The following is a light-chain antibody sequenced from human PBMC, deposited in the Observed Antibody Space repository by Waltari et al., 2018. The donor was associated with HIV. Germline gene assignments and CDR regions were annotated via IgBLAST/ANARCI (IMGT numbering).Light chain of an antibody. V-gene: IGLV3-1*01. CDR1: NLGNKY. CDR2: QDT. CDR3: QAWDSSTVV. Sequence: SFELTQPPSVSVSPGQTASITCSGDNLGNKYACWYQQKPGQSPVLVIYQDTKRPAGILERFSGCNSGNTATLTISGTQAMDEADYYCQAWDSSTVVFGGGTKLTVL. J-gene: IGLJ3*02.